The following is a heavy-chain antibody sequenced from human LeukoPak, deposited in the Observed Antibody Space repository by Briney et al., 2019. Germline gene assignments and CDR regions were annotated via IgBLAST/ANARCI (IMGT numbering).Heavy chain of an antibody. J-gene: IGHJ6*03. CDR2: IIPIFGTA. Sequence: SVKVSCKASGGTFSSYAISWVRQAPGQGLEWMGGIIPIFGTANYAQKFQGRVTITTGESTSTAYMELSSLRSEDTAVYYCARGDRVGGWTNYYYMDVWGKGSTVTVSS. CDR3: ARGDRVGGWTNYYYMDV. V-gene: IGHV1-69*05. D-gene: IGHD6-19*01. CDR1: GGTFSSYA.